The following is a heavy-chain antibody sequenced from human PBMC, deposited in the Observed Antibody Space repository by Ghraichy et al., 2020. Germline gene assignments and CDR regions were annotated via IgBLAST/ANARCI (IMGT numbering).Heavy chain of an antibody. V-gene: IGHV3-20*04. D-gene: IGHD4-17*01. CDR3: ARVGHPLGYGDYKYYFDY. CDR1: GFTFDDYG. J-gene: IGHJ4*02. Sequence: GGSLRLSCAASGFTFDDYGMSWVRQAPGKGLEWVSGINWNGGSTGYADSVKGRFTISRDNAKNSLYLQMNSLRAEDTALYYCARVGHPLGYGDYKYYFDYWGQGTLVTVSS. CDR2: INWNGGST.